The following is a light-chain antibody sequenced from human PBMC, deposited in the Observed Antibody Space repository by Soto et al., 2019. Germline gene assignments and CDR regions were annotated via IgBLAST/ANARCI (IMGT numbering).Light chain of an antibody. CDR1: QGISDW. CDR2: AAS. J-gene: IGKJ3*01. CDR3: QQAFSFPFT. Sequence: DIQMTQSPSSVSAYVGDTVTITCRASQGISDWIAWYQQKPGKAPKLLISAASSLQSGVPSRFSGGGSGTDFSRTIYSLQSEDSATYYCQQAFSFPFTFGPGTKVDIK. V-gene: IGKV1-12*01.